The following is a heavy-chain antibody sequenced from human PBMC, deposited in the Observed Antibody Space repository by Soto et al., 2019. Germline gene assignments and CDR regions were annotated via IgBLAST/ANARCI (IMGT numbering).Heavy chain of an antibody. Sequence: SETLSLTCTVSGGSISSYYWSWIRQPAGKGLEWIGRIYTSGSTNYNPSLKSRVTMSVDTSKNQFSLKLSSVTAADTAVYYCARDYYDSSGYYYYHYGMDVWGQGTTVTVSS. D-gene: IGHD3-22*01. V-gene: IGHV4-4*07. CDR3: ARDYYDSSGYYYYHYGMDV. CDR1: GGSISSYY. J-gene: IGHJ6*02. CDR2: IYTSGST.